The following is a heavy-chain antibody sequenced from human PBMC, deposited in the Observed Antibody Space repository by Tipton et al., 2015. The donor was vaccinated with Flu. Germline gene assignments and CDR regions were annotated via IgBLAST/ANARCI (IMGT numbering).Heavy chain of an antibody. CDR3: AKDRSSWYCLFN. J-gene: IGHJ4*02. D-gene: IGHD6-13*01. V-gene: IGHV3-9*01. CDR1: GFTFDDYT. CDR2: ITWSSDVR. Sequence: SLRLSCVASGFTFDDYTMHWVRQGPGKGLEWVAGITWSSDVRGYADSVKGRFTISRDNAKNSLYLEMNSLRVEDTAFYYCAKDRSSWYCLFNWGRGTLVTVSS.